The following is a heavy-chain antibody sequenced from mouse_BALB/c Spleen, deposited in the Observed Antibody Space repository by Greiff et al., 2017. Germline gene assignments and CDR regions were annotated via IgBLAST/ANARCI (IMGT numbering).Heavy chain of an antibody. CDR2: IRSGSSTT. V-gene: IGHV5-17*02. Sequence: EVQVVESGGGLVQPGGSRKLSCAVSGFTFSSVCMHWVRQAPEEGLVWVAYIRSGSSTTYYADTVKGRFTISRDNHKNTLFLQMTSLRSEDTAMYYCARSYYGYGRPMDYWGQGTSVTVSS. J-gene: IGHJ4*01. CDR1: GFTFSSVC. CDR3: ARSYYGYGRPMDY. D-gene: IGHD2-9*01.